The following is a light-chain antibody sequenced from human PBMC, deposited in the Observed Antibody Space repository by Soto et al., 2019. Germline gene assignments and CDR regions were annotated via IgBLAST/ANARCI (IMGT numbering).Light chain of an antibody. CDR2: DAS. J-gene: IGKJ4*01. V-gene: IGKV1-5*01. Sequence: DIQMTQSPSTLSPSVGDRVTITCRASQSISSWLAWYQQKLGRAPRLLIYDASSLESGVPSRFSGSGYGTEFTLTISSLQPDDFATYYCQQYNTYSSLTFGGGTKVDIK. CDR1: QSISSW. CDR3: QQYNTYSSLT.